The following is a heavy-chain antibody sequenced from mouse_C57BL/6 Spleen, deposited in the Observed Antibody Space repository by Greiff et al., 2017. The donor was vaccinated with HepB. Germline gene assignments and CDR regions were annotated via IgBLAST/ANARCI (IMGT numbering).Heavy chain of an antibody. CDR2: IYPRSGNT. CDR1: GYTFTSYG. D-gene: IGHD2-1*01. V-gene: IGHV1-81*01. Sequence: QVQLQQSGAELARPGASVKLSCKASGYTFTSYGISWVKQRTGQGLEWIGEIYPRSGNTYYNEKFKGKATLTADKSSSTAYMELRSLTSEDSAVYFCARDGRGNSYFDYWGQGTTLTVSS. CDR3: ARDGRGNSYFDY. J-gene: IGHJ2*01.